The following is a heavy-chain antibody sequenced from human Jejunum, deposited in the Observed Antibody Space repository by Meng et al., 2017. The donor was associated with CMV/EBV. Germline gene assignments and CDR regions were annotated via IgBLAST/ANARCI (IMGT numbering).Heavy chain of an antibody. D-gene: IGHD2-15*01. J-gene: IGHJ6*02. CDR2: INPDSGAT. V-gene: IGHV1-2*02. Sequence: QWVRRAPEQGLEWMGWINPDSGATSYAQKFRGRVTMTRDTYTKTAYMELSRLRPDDTAVYFCAREGDIVFPSTIISYHYAMDVWGQGTTVTVSS. CDR3: AREGDIVFPSTIISYHYAMDV.